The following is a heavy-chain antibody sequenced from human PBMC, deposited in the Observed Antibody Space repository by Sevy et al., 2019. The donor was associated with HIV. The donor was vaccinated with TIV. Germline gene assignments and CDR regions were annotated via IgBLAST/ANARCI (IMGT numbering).Heavy chain of an antibody. CDR1: GFTFSSYW. V-gene: IGHV3-74*01. CDR3: ARDRTGSYHVSDNWFDP. CDR2: IKSDGSST. Sequence: GGSLRLSCAASGFTFSSYWMHWVRQVPGKGLVWVSRIKSDGSSTSYADSVKGRFTISRDNAKNTLYLQMNSLRAEDTAVYYCARDRTGSYHVSDNWFDPWGQGTLVTVSS. D-gene: IGHD1-26*01. J-gene: IGHJ5*02.